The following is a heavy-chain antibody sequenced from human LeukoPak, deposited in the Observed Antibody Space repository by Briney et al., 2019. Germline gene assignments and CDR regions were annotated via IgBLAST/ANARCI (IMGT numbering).Heavy chain of an antibody. V-gene: IGHV1-2*02. D-gene: IGHD1-26*01. CDR2: INPNGGGT. CDR3: ATDPARPVGASFDWLDP. CDR1: GYTFSDYY. J-gene: IGHJ5*02. Sequence: ASVKVSCKASGYTFSDYYIHWVRQAPGQGLEYMGWINPNGGGTKYAQKFQGRVTLTMDTSISTAYMELSRLTSDATAVYYCATDPARPVGASFDWLDPWGQGTLVTVSS.